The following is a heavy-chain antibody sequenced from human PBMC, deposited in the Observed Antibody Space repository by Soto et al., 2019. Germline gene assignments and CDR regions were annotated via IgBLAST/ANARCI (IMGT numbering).Heavy chain of an antibody. J-gene: IGHJ4*02. Sequence: PSENLSLTCTVSDDSVSSGSHYWTWIRQPPGRGLEWIGYISYSGSTNYNPSLMTRVTISLDTSKKQFSLRLRSVTAADTAVYYCARAPGYSGYDWAFDSWGQGTLVTVSS. CDR2: ISYSGST. CDR1: DDSVSSGSHY. V-gene: IGHV4-61*01. CDR3: ARAPGYSGYDWAFDS. D-gene: IGHD5-12*01.